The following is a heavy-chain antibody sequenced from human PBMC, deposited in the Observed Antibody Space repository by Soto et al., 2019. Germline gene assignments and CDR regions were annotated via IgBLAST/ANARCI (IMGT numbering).Heavy chain of an antibody. J-gene: IGHJ5*02. D-gene: IGHD3-16*01. Sequence: MQMVESGGGSVQPGGSLRLSCPASGFTFSHYWMHWVRQTPGKGLVWVSRINPAGTITNYADSVEGRFTISRDNADSALFLQMNSLSAEDTAIYYCTSDTFGLRDTWGQGTLVTVSS. CDR3: TSDTFGLRDT. V-gene: IGHV3-74*01. CDR1: GFTFSHYW. CDR2: INPAGTIT.